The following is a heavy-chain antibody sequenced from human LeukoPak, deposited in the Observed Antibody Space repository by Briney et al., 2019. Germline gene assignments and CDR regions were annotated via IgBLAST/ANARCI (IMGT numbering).Heavy chain of an antibody. CDR1: GGSISSYY. CDR2: IYYSGST. CDR3: ARHAPNDIVVVPAAPSGYFQH. Sequence: SETLSLTCTVSGGSISSYYWSWIRQPPGKGLEWIGYIYYSGSTNYNPSLKSRVTISVDTSKNQFSLKLSSVTAADTAVYYCARHAPNDIVVVPAAPSGYFQHWGQGTLVTVSS. J-gene: IGHJ1*01. D-gene: IGHD2-2*01. V-gene: IGHV4-59*08.